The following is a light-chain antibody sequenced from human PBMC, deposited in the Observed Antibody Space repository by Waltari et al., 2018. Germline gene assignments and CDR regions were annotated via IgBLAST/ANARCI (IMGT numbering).Light chain of an antibody. Sequence: EVVMTQSPATLSVSPGERATLCCRASHGISDNLAWYQQKPGQAPRLLIYGAFTRATGIPARFTGRGSGTEFTLTISSLQSEDSAVYYCQQYNRWPPITFGQGTRLEIK. CDR2: GAF. V-gene: IGKV3-15*01. CDR3: QQYNRWPPIT. J-gene: IGKJ5*01. CDR1: HGISDN.